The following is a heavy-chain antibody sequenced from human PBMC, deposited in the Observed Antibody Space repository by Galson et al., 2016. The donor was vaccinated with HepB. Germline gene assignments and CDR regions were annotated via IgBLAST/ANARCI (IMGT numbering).Heavy chain of an antibody. V-gene: IGHV3-23*01. CDR3: AKGVLYSFGGYFDS. CDR2: VSGGGGST. CDR1: GFTFSSNT. J-gene: IGHJ4*02. D-gene: IGHD3-16*01. Sequence: SLRLSCAASGFTFSSNTMSWVRRAPGKGLEWVASVSGGGGSTYYTDSVNGRFTISRDNSKNTLFLQMNSLRAEDTAFYYCAKGVLYSFGGYFDSWGQGTLVTVSS.